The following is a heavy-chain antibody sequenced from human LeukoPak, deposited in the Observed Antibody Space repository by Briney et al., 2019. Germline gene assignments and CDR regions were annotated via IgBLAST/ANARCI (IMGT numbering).Heavy chain of an antibody. CDR1: GFTFSSYS. V-gene: IGHV3-21*01. Sequence: GGSLRLSCAASGFTFSSYSMNWVRQAPGKGLEWVSSISSSSSYIYYADSVKGRFTISRDNAKNSLYPQMNSLRAEDTAVYYCARVHTSTVTTFFLRYWGQGTLVTVSS. CDR2: ISSSSSYI. D-gene: IGHD4-17*01. CDR3: ARVHTSTVTTFFLRY. J-gene: IGHJ4*02.